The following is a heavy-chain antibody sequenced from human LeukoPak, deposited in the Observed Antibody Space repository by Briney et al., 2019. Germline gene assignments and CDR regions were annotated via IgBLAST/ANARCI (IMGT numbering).Heavy chain of an antibody. CDR2: IYYSGST. Sequence: PSETLSRTCTVSGGSISSYYWSWIRQPPGKGLEWIGYIYYSGSTNYNPSLKSRVTISVDTSKNQFSLKLISVTAADTAVYYCARDARSGWYFYAYWGQGTLVTVSS. D-gene: IGHD6-19*01. J-gene: IGHJ4*02. V-gene: IGHV4-59*01. CDR3: ARDARSGWYFYAY. CDR1: GGSISSYY.